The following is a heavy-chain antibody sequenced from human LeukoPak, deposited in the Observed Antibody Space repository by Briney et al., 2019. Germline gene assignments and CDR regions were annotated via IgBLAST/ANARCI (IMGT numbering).Heavy chain of an antibody. Sequence: ASVKVSCKASGYTFTSYGISWVRQAPGQGLEWMGWISAYNGNTNYAQKLQGRVTMTTDTSTSTAYMELRSLRSDDTAVYYCARDRVHGSSWYKNYYGMDVWGQGTTVTVSS. D-gene: IGHD6-13*01. CDR2: ISAYNGNT. CDR3: ARDRVHGSSWYKNYYGMDV. CDR1: GYTFTSYG. V-gene: IGHV1-18*01. J-gene: IGHJ6*02.